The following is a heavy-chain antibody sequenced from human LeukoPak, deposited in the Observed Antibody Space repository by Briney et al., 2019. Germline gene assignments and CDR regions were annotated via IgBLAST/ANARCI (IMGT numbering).Heavy chain of an antibody. D-gene: IGHD5-18*01. CDR1: GYTFTGYY. Sequence: ASVKVSCKASGYTFTGYYMHWVRQAPGQGLEWMGWINPNSGNTGYAQKFQGRVTITRNTSISTAYMELSSLRSEDTAVYYCARTEESGYSYGYFGYYYYMDVWGKGTTVTVSS. V-gene: IGHV1-8*03. J-gene: IGHJ6*03. CDR2: INPNSGNT. CDR3: ARTEESGYSYGYFGYYYYMDV.